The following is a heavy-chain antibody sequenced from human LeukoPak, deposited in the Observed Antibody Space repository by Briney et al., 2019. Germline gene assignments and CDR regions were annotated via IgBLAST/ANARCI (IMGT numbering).Heavy chain of an antibody. D-gene: IGHD4-17*01. J-gene: IGHJ4*02. V-gene: IGHV4-34*01. CDR1: GGSFSGYY. Sequence: SETLSLTCAVYGGSFSGYYWSWIRQPPGKGLEWIGEINHSGSTNYNPSLKSRVTISVDTSKNQFSLKLSSVTAADTAVYYCARGDYSDYWGQGTLVTVSS. CDR3: ARGDYSDY. CDR2: INHSGST.